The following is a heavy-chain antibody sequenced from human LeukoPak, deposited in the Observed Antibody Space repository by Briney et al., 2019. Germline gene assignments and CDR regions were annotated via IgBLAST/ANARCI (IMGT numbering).Heavy chain of an antibody. CDR3: ARSYSSSWYAFHWFDP. CDR1: GGSISSYY. J-gene: IGHJ5*02. D-gene: IGHD6-13*01. V-gene: IGHV4-59*01. Sequence: SETLSLTCTVTGGSISSYYWSWIRQPPGKGLEWIGYIYYSGSTNYNPSLKSRVTISVDTSKKQFSLKLSSVTAADTAVYYCARSYSSSWYAFHWFDPWGQGTLVTVSS. CDR2: IYYSGST.